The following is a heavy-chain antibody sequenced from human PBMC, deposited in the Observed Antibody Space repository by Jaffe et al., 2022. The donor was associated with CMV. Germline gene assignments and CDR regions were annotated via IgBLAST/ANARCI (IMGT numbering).Heavy chain of an antibody. CDR3: ARENSYDILTGYPAHYYYYYGMDV. CDR1: GGTFSSYA. Sequence: QVQLVQSGAEVKKPGSSVKVSCKASGGTFSSYAISWVRQAPGQGLEWMGGIIPIFGTANYAQKFQGRVTITADESTSTAYMELSSLRSEDTAVYYCARENSYDILTGYPAHYYYYYGMDVWGQGTTVTVSS. V-gene: IGHV1-69*01. D-gene: IGHD3-9*01. J-gene: IGHJ6*02. CDR2: IIPIFGTA.